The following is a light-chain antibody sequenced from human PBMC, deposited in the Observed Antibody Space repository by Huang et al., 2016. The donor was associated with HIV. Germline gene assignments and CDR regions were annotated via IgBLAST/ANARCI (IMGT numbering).Light chain of an antibody. CDR2: GVS. Sequence: EIVMTQSPATLSVSPGERVTLSCRASQSVSSNLAWYQQKPVQAPRLLVYGVSPRAPGVPARFSGSGSWTEFTLTINSLQSEDFAVYYCQQYNNWPPEITFGQGTRLDIK. CDR3: QQYNNWPPEIT. CDR1: QSVSSN. J-gene: IGKJ5*01. V-gene: IGKV3D-15*01.